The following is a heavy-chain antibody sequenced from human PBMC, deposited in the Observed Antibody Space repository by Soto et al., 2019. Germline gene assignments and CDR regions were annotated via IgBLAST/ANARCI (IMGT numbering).Heavy chain of an antibody. CDR3: ARGYDILTGYDAFDI. CDR2: IYYSGST. V-gene: IGHV4-59*01. J-gene: IGHJ3*02. D-gene: IGHD3-9*01. CDR1: GGSISSYY. Sequence: PSETLSLTCTVSGGSISSYYWSWIRQPPGKGLEWIGYIYYSGSTNYNPSLKSRVTISVDTSKNQFSLKLSSVTAAGTAVYYCARGYDILTGYDAFDIWGQGTMVTVSS.